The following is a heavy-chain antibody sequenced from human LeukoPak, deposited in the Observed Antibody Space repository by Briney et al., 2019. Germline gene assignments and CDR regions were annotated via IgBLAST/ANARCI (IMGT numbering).Heavy chain of an antibody. CDR2: ISYDGSNK. V-gene: IGHV3-30*04. Sequence: PGRSLRLSCAASGFTFSSYAMHWVRQAPGKGLEWVAVISYDGSNKYYADSVKGRFTISRDNSKNTLYLQMNSLRAEDTAVCYCAKDRAWGQGTLVTVSS. J-gene: IGHJ5*02. CDR1: GFTFSSYA. CDR3: AKDRA. D-gene: IGHD5-24*01.